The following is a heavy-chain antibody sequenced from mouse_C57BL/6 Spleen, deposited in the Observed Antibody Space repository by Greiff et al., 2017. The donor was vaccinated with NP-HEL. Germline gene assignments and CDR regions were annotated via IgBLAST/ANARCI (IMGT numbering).Heavy chain of an antibody. Sequence: EVKLVESGGGLVKPGGSLKLSCAASGFTFSSYTMSWVRQTPEKRLEWVATISGGGGNTYYPDRVKGRFTISRDNAKNTLYLQMSSLRSEDTALYYCARPYYYGSSYERAYAMDYWGQGTSVTVSS. J-gene: IGHJ4*01. CDR1: GFTFSSYT. V-gene: IGHV5-9*01. CDR3: ARPYYYGSSYERAYAMDY. D-gene: IGHD1-1*01. CDR2: ISGGGGNT.